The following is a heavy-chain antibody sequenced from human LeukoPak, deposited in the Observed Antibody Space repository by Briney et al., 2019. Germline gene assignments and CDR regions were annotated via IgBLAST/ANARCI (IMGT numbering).Heavy chain of an antibody. CDR2: INSDGSST. V-gene: IGHV3-74*01. D-gene: IGHD6-13*01. CDR1: GFTFGSYW. Sequence: GGSLRLSCAASGFTFGSYWMYWVRQAPGKGLVWVSHINSDGSSTSYADSVKGRFTISRDDAKNTLYLQMNSLGAEDTAVYYCARQAAAGPVDYWGQGTLVTVSS. J-gene: IGHJ4*02. CDR3: ARQAAAGPVDY.